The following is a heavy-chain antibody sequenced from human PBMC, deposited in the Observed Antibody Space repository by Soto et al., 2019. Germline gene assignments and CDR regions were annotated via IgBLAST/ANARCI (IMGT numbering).Heavy chain of an antibody. V-gene: IGHV3-15*01. CDR3: TTEVLRFLEWLPLPPGSFDY. J-gene: IGHJ4*02. CDR2: IKSKTDGGTT. Sequence: LRLSCAASGFTFSNAWMSWVRQAPGKGLEWVGRIKSKTDGGTTDYAAPVKGRFTISRDDSKNTLYLQMNSLKTEDTAVYYCTTEVLRFLEWLPLPPGSFDYWGQGTLVTVSS. D-gene: IGHD3-3*01. CDR1: GFTFSNAW.